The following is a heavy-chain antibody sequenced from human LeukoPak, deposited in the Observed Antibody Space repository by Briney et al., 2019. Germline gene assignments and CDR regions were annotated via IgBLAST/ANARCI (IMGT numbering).Heavy chain of an antibody. Sequence: PGGSLRLSCAASGFTFDDYAMHWVRQAPGKGLEWVSLISGDGGSTYSADSVKGRFTISRDNSKNSLYLQMNSLRTEDTALYYCAKDNYDILTGPFDYWGQGTLVTVSS. D-gene: IGHD3-9*01. V-gene: IGHV3-43*02. CDR2: ISGDGGST. CDR3: AKDNYDILTGPFDY. J-gene: IGHJ4*02. CDR1: GFTFDDYA.